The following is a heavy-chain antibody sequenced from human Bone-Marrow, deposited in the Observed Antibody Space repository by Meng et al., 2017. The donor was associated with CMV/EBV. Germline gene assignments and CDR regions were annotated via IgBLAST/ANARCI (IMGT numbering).Heavy chain of an antibody. V-gene: IGHV1-2*02. D-gene: IGHD6-13*01. J-gene: IGHJ4*02. Sequence: ASVKVSCKASGYTFTGYYINWVRQAPGQGLEWMGWINPNSGGTEYAQRFQGRVTMTRDTSISTAYMELSRLRSDDTAVYYCARDGSSWPGAFDYWGQGTLVTVSS. CDR1: GYTFTGYY. CDR3: ARDGSSWPGAFDY. CDR2: INPNSGGT.